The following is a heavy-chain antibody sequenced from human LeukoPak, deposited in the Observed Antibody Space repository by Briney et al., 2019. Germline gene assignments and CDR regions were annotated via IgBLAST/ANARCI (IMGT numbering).Heavy chain of an antibody. V-gene: IGHV4-39*01. CDR1: GGSISNTRYY. CDR2: IDYSGST. Sequence: PSETLSLTCTVSGGSISNTRYYWAWIRQPPGKGLEWIGSIDYSGSTYYNPSLKSRVTMSVDTSKNQMSLKLKTVTAADSAVYFCATETRTYYYGSGSHPETNWLDPWGQGTLVTVSS. D-gene: IGHD3-10*01. J-gene: IGHJ5*02. CDR3: ATETRTYYYGSGSHPETNWLDP.